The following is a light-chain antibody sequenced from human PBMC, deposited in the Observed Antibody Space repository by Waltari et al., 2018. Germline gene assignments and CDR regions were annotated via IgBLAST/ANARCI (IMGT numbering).Light chain of an antibody. J-gene: IGKJ4*01. Sequence: DIQMTQSPSTLSASVGDRVTITCRASQSISSWLAWYQQKSGKAPKLMIYKASSLESGVPSRFSGSGSVTEFTLTISSLQPDDFATYYCQQYNSYPLTFGGGTKVEIK. CDR1: QSISSW. CDR3: QQYNSYPLT. V-gene: IGKV1-5*03. CDR2: KAS.